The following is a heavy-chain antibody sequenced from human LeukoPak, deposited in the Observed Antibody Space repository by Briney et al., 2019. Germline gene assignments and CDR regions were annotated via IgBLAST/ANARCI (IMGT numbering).Heavy chain of an antibody. J-gene: IGHJ4*02. V-gene: IGHV3-43*02. CDR1: GFTFDDYA. Sequence: GGSLRLSCAASGFTFDDYAMHWVRQAPGKGLEWVSLISGDGGSTYYADSVKGRFTISRDNSKNSLYLQMNSPRTEDTALYYCAKEHYYDSSGSDFDYWGQGTLVTVSS. D-gene: IGHD3-22*01. CDR2: ISGDGGST. CDR3: AKEHYYDSSGSDFDY.